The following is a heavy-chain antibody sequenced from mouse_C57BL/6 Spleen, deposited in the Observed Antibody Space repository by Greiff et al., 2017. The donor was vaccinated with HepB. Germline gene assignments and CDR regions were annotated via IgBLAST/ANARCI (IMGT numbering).Heavy chain of an antibody. CDR3: ARHGGSYGAY. D-gene: IGHD1-1*02. Sequence: EVQLQESGGGLVQPGGSLKLSCAASGFTFSDYYMYWVRQTPEKRLEWVAYISNGGGSTYYPDTVKGRFTISRDNAKNTLYLQMSRLKSEDTAMYYCARHGGSYGAYWGQGTLVTVSA. V-gene: IGHV5-12*01. J-gene: IGHJ3*01. CDR1: GFTFSDYY. CDR2: ISNGGGST.